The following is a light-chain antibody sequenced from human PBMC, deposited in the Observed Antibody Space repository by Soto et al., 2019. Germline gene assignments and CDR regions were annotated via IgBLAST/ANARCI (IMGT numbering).Light chain of an antibody. Sequence: EIVMPQSPGTLSLASGETATPSFRASQSVHSNLAWFQQHPGQAPRLLIYGASSRATGIPVRFSGSGSGTEFTLTISSLQPEDFAVYYCQQYTDWPWGTFGGGTKVDIK. CDR3: QQYTDWPWGT. CDR2: GAS. J-gene: IGKJ4*01. CDR1: QSVHSN. V-gene: IGKV3-15*01.